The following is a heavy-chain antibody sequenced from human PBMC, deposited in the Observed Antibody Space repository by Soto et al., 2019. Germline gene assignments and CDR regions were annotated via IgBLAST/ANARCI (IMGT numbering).Heavy chain of an antibody. CDR3: ARDNGDSGASLVDF. Sequence: ASVKVSCKASGYTFTNYGLTWVRQAPGQGLEWMGWISTYNGHTEYAQKFQDRVTLTTDTSTSTGYMEVRRLRSDDTAIYYCARDNGDSGASLVDFWGRGTLVTVSS. J-gene: IGHJ4*02. CDR1: GYTFTNYG. CDR2: ISTYNGHT. V-gene: IGHV1-18*04. D-gene: IGHD2-8*01.